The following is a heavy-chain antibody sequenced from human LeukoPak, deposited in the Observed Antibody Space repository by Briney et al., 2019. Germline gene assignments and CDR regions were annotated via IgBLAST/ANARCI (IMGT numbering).Heavy chain of an antibody. CDR1: GFTVSSNY. D-gene: IGHD6-13*01. Sequence: GGSLRLSCAASGFTVSSNYMSWVRQAPGKGLEWVSVIYSGGASFYADSVKGRFTISRDSAKNSLYLQMNSLRAEDTAVYYCARGPYSSNWYVDYWGQGTLVTVAS. V-gene: IGHV3-66*01. J-gene: IGHJ4*02. CDR2: IYSGGAS. CDR3: ARGPYSSNWYVDY.